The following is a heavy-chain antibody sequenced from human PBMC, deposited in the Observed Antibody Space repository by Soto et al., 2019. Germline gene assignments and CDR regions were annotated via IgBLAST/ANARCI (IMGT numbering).Heavy chain of an antibody. V-gene: IGHV1-69*06. J-gene: IGHJ4*02. CDR3: ARAPNLYYYDSSGYYFFDY. D-gene: IGHD3-22*01. CDR1: GGTFSNYP. Sequence: QVQLVQSGAEVKKPGSSVKVSCKASGGTFSNYPINWVRQAPGQGLEWMGGAIPIFATANYAQKFQGRVTIIADKSTSTAYMELSRLRSDDTAVYYCARAPNLYYYDSSGYYFFDYWGQGTLVTVSS. CDR2: AIPIFATA.